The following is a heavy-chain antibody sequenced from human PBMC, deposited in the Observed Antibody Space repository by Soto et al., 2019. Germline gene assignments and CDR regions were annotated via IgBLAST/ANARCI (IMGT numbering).Heavy chain of an antibody. CDR1: GHTFTNYD. D-gene: IGHD2-15*01. CDR3: ATHSTGYCSGGSCYPNWYDP. V-gene: IGHV1-8*01. Sequence: QVQLVQSGAEVKKPGASVKVSCKASGHTFTNYDINWVRQATGQGLEWMGWMNPNSGNTGYAQKFQRRLTLTRSTSISTAYMELSSLRSEDTAVYYCATHSTGYCSGGSCYPNWYDPWGQGTLITVSS. J-gene: IGHJ5*02. CDR2: MNPNSGNT.